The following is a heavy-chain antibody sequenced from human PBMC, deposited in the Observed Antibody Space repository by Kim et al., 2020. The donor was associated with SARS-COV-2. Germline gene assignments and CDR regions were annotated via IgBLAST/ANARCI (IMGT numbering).Heavy chain of an antibody. J-gene: IGHJ4*02. Sequence: GGSLRLSCAASGFTFSAYSMSWVRQAPGKGQEWIAYISNSGTTYSSDSVKGRFIISRDNDKNSVFLQLNNVRVDDSAVYFCAKWVNSGSFLGPFDHWGQG. CDR3: AKWVNSGSFLGPFDH. CDR1: GFTFSAYS. D-gene: IGHD1-26*01. V-gene: IGHV3-11*04. CDR2: ISNSGTT.